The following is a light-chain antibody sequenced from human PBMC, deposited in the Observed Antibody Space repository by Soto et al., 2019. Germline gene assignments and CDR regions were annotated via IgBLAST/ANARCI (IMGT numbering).Light chain of an antibody. CDR1: QSVSTY. V-gene: IGKV3-11*01. CDR2: DAS. J-gene: IGKJ1*01. Sequence: EIVLTQSPATLSLSPGERATLSCRASQSVSTYLAWYQQKPGQAPRLLIYDASKRATGIPARFSGSGSGTDFTLTTSSLEPEDFALYSCQQRETFGQGTKVDIK. CDR3: QQRET.